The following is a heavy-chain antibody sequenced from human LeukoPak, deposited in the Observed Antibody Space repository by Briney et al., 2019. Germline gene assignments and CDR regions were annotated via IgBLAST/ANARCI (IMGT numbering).Heavy chain of an antibody. CDR2: INHSGST. D-gene: IGHD3-3*01. Sequence: SETLSLTCAVYGGSFSGYYWSCIREPPGKGLEWIGEINHSGSTNYNPSLKSRVTISVDTSNNQFSLKLSSVTAADTAVYYCARGGGRARFLEWLSNWFDPWGQGTLVTVSS. V-gene: IGHV4-34*01. J-gene: IGHJ5*02. CDR1: GGSFSGYY. CDR3: ARGGGRARFLEWLSNWFDP.